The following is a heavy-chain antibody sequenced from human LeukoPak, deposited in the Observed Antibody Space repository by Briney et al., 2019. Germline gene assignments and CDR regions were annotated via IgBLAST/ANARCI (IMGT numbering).Heavy chain of an antibody. J-gene: IGHJ6*02. CDR3: ARDLGAYGPYYGMDV. V-gene: IGHV3-66*01. D-gene: IGHD3-16*01. Sequence: GGSLRLSCAASGFTVSSNYMNWVRQAPGKGLEWVSVVYSDGTTYYTDSVKGRFTISRDNSTNTLYLQMNSVRAEDTAVYYCARDLGAYGPYYGMDVWGQGTTVTVSS. CDR2: VYSDGTT. CDR1: GFTVSSNY.